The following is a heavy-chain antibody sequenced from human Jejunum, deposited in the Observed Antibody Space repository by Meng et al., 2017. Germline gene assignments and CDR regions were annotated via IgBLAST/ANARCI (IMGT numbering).Heavy chain of an antibody. V-gene: IGHV2-5*02. CDR2: IYWDDDK. Sequence: ITWKQLGPTLVKPTDTLTLTPTFSGFSLSTSGVGVGWIRQPPGKALEWLALIYWDDDKRSSPSLKRRLTITTDTSKNQVVLTMTNMDPVDTATYYCAHGGLSSGWYYPEHWGQGILVTVSS. CDR1: GFSLSTSGVG. D-gene: IGHD6-19*01. J-gene: IGHJ4*02. CDR3: AHGGLSSGWYYPEH.